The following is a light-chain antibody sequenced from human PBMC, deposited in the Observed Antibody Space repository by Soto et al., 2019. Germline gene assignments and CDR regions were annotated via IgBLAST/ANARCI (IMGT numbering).Light chain of an antibody. CDR1: QGISSY. CDR2: AAS. V-gene: IGKV1-9*01. J-gene: IGKJ4*01. Sequence: DIQLTQSPSFLSASVGDRVTITCRASQGISSYLAWHQQKPGKAPKLLIYAASTLQSGVPSRFSGSGSGTEFTLTISSLQPEDFATYYCQQLDSYPSTFGGGTKVDIK. CDR3: QQLDSYPST.